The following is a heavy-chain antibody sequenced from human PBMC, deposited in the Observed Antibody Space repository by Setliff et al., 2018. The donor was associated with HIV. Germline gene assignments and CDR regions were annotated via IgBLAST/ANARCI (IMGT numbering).Heavy chain of an antibody. J-gene: IGHJ5*02. CDR2: IFYSGGS. D-gene: IGHD3-10*02. V-gene: IGHV4-39*07. Sequence: NPSETLSLTCTVSGGSIDSSDYYWGWMRQPPGKGLEWIGSIFYSGGSMYNPSLRSRVPIMVDTSKNQLSLSVTSVTAADTAVYYCARRGRTGNSYVLSWFDPWGQGTLVTVSS. CDR1: GGSIDSSDYY. CDR3: ARRGRTGNSYVLSWFDP.